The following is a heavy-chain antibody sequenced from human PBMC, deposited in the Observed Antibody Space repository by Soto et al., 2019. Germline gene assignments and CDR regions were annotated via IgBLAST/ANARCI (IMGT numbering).Heavy chain of an antibody. CDR1: GYSFASHW. CDR3: ARYGGSYWHYLDF. Sequence: PGESLKISCKGSGYSFASHWVAGVRQMPEKGLEWIVTIYPGDSEPTYSSAFRGHVTISADTSVSTAYLQWRSLEATDSAIYYCARYGGSYWHYLDFWGQGTLVTVSS. CDR2: IYPGDSEP. D-gene: IGHD2-15*01. J-gene: IGHJ4*02. V-gene: IGHV5-51*01.